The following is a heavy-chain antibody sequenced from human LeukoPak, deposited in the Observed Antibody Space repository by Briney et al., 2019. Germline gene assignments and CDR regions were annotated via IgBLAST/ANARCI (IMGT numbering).Heavy chain of an antibody. J-gene: IGHJ4*02. V-gene: IGHV4-4*02. CDR2: ICHSEST. Sequence: SGTLTLTCAVSGRSLSSSNGWSWLRQRPGKGLEGIGEICHSESTNYNPSLKSRVTISVDKSKIQFSLKVSSVTAADTAVYYCARAPGGYCSSTSCRLDYWGQGTLVTVSS. CDR3: ARAPGGYCSSTSCRLDY. CDR1: GRSLSSSNG. D-gene: IGHD2-2*01.